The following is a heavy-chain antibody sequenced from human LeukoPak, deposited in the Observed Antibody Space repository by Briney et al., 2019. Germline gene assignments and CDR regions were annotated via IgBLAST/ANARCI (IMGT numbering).Heavy chain of an antibody. CDR3: ARQQYYYDSSSYFYCYYMDV. V-gene: IGHV3-48*01. Sequence: GGSLRLSCAASGFTFSSYSMNWVRQAPGKGLEWVSYISSSSSTIYYADSVKGRFTISRDNAKNSLYLQMNSLRAEDTAVYYCARQQYYYDSSSYFYCYYMDVWGKGTTVTVSS. CDR2: ISSSSSTI. J-gene: IGHJ6*03. CDR1: GFTFSSYS. D-gene: IGHD3-22*01.